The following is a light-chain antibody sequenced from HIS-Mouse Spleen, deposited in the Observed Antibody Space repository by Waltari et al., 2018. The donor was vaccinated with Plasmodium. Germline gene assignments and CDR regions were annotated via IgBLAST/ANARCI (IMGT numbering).Light chain of an antibody. CDR1: ALPKKY. V-gene: IGLV3-10*01. CDR3: YSTDSSGNHRV. J-gene: IGLJ3*02. CDR2: EDS. Sequence: SYELTQPPSVSVSPGQTARLTCSGDALPKKYPYWYQQKSGQAPVLFIYEDSKRPSGIPERFSGSSSGTMATLTISGAQVEDEADYYCYSTDSSGNHRVFGGGTKLTVL.